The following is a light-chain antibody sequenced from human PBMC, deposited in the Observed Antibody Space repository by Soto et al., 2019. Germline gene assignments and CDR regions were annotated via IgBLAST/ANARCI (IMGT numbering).Light chain of an antibody. V-gene: IGKV4-1*01. CDR2: WAS. J-gene: IGKJ1*01. CDR1: QSVLYSSNNKNY. CDR3: QQDYSTPPT. Sequence: DIVMTQSPASLAVSLGERATINCKSSQSVLYSSNNKNYLAWYQQKPGQPPKLLIYWASTRESGVPDRFSGSGSGTDFTLTISSLQAEDVAVYYCQQDYSTPPTFGQGTKVDIK.